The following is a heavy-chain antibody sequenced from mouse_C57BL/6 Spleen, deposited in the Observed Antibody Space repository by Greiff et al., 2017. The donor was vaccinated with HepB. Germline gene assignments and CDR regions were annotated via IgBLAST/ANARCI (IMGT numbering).Heavy chain of an antibody. CDR1: GFTFTDYY. V-gene: IGHV7-3*01. Sequence: DVMLVESGGGLVQPGGSLSLSCAASGFTFTDYYMSWVRQPPGKALEWLGFIRNKANGYTTEYSASVKGRFTISRDNSQSILYLQMNALRAEDSATYYCARHYYGSSYVRYFDVWGTGTTVTVSS. J-gene: IGHJ1*03. D-gene: IGHD1-1*01. CDR2: IRNKANGYTT. CDR3: ARHYYGSSYVRYFDV.